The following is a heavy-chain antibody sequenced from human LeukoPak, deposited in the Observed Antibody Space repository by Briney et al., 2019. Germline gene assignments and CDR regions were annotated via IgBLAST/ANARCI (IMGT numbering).Heavy chain of an antibody. CDR3: ARVDRYHFYLDV. CDR2: IIPLFRTP. Sequence: GASVKASCKASGGTSSTHSITWVRQAPGQGLEWLGGIIPLFRTPHSAQNFQGRVTITTDESTSTAYMELTSLRSDDTAIYYCARVDRYHFYLDVWGKGTTVTVSS. CDR1: GGTSSTHS. J-gene: IGHJ6*03. V-gene: IGHV1-69*05.